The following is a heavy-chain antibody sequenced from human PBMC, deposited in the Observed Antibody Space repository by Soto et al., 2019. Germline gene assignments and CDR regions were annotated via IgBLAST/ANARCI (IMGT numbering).Heavy chain of an antibody. D-gene: IGHD2-2*01. J-gene: IGHJ4*02. V-gene: IGHV1-3*01. CDR2: INAGNGNT. CDR1: GYTFTNYA. Sequence: ASVKVSCKASGYTFTNYAMHWVRQAPGQRLEWMGWINAGNGNTKYSQRFQGRVTITRDTSASTAYLELSSLRSEDTAVYYCARDRHEYQLLSLFDYWGQGTLVTVSS. CDR3: ARDRHEYQLLSLFDY.